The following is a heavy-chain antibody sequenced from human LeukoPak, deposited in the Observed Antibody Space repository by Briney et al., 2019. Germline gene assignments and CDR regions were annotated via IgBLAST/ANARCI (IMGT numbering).Heavy chain of an antibody. CDR3: ARSGIGAAFDY. V-gene: IGHV3-7*03. J-gene: IGHJ4*02. CDR1: GFTFSSYW. Sequence: GGSLRLFCAASGFTFSSYWMSWVRQAPGKGLEGVANIKEDGSEKYYVDSVKGRFTISRDNAKNSVFLQMNSLRAEDTAVYYCARSGIGAAFDYWGQGTLVTVSS. CDR2: IKEDGSEK. D-gene: IGHD6-13*01.